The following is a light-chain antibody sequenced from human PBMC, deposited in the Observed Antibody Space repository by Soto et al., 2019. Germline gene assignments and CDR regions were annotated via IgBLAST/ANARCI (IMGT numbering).Light chain of an antibody. V-gene: IGLV4-69*01. CDR2: LNSDGSH. CDR3: CSYAGSYTLL. J-gene: IGLJ2*01. CDR1: SGHSSYA. Sequence: QPVLTQSPSASASLGASVKLTCTLSSGHSSYAIAWHQQQPEKGPRYLMKLNSDGSHSKGDGIPDRFSGSSSGAERYLTISSLQSEDEADYYCCSYAGSYTLLFGGGTKLTVL.